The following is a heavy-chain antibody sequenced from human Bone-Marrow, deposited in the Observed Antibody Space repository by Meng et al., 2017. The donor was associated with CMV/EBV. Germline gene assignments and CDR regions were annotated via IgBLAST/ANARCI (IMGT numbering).Heavy chain of an antibody. J-gene: IGHJ5*02. CDR2: INPNSGGT. CDR1: GGTFSSYA. V-gene: IGHV1-2*02. Sequence: ASVKVSCKASGGTFSSYAISWVRQAPGQGLEWMGWINPNSGGTNYAQKFQGRVTMTRDTSISTAYMELSRLRSDDTAVYYCARVGCSSTSCYRGPWFDPWGQGTLVTVSS. CDR3: ARVGCSSTSCYRGPWFDP. D-gene: IGHD2-2*01.